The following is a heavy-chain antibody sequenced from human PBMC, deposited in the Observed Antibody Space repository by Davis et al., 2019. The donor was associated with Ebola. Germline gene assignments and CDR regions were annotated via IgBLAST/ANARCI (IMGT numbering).Heavy chain of an antibody. D-gene: IGHD4-23*01. V-gene: IGHV3-21*01. CDR1: GFTFSSYS. Sequence: GGSLRLSCAASGFTFSSYSMNWVRQAPGKGLEWVSSISSSSSYIYYADSVKGRFTISRDNAKNSLYLQMNSLRAKDTAVYYCARITTSYYGGNRVAFGLNYWGQGTLVTVSS. CDR2: ISSSSSYI. CDR3: ARITTSYYGGNRVAFGLNY. J-gene: IGHJ4*02.